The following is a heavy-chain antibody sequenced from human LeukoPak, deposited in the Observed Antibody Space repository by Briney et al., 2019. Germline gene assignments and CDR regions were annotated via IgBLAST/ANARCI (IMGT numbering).Heavy chain of an antibody. Sequence: ASVKVSCKASGYTFTGYYMHWVRQAPGQGLEWMGWINPNSGGTNYAQKFQGRVTMTRDTSISTAYMELSRLRSDDTAVYYCAREMATITPYYYGMDVWGQGTTVTLSS. CDR2: INPNSGGT. D-gene: IGHD5-24*01. CDR3: AREMATITPYYYGMDV. J-gene: IGHJ6*02. V-gene: IGHV1-2*02. CDR1: GYTFTGYY.